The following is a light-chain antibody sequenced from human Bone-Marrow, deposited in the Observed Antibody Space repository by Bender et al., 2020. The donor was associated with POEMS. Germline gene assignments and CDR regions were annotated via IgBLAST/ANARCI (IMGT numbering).Light chain of an antibody. V-gene: IGLV1-44*01. CDR2: SSH. CDR1: SSNIGAHA. CDR3: AAWDDSLNHWV. J-gene: IGLJ3*02. Sequence: QSVLTQPPSASGTPGQRVPISCSGGSSNIGAHAVNWYQHLPGTAPKLLIYSSHRRPSEVPDRFSGSKSGTSASLAIRGLQSEDEAHYYCAAWDDSLNHWVFGGGTKLTVL.